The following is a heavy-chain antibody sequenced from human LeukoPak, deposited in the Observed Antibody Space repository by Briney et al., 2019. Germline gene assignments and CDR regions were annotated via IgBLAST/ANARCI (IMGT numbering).Heavy chain of an antibody. CDR2: INPNSGGT. V-gene: IGHV1-2*04. J-gene: IGHJ4*02. D-gene: IGHD5-24*01. Sequence: GASVKVSCKASGYTFTCYYMHWVRQAPGQGLEWMGWINPNSGGTNYAQKFQGWVTMTRDTSISTAYMELSRLRSDDTAVYYCARGLRWLQFGEFDYWGQGTLVTVSS. CDR3: ARGLRWLQFGEFDY. CDR1: GYTFTCYY.